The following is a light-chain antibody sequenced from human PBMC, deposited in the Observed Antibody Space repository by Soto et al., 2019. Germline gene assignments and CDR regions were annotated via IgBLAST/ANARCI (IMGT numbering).Light chain of an antibody. CDR2: GAS. Sequence: EIVMTQSPATLSVSPGERATLSCRASQSVNSNLAWYQQRPGQAPRLLIYGASTRATGLPARFSGSGSGTDFTLTISSLQSEDFAVYYCQQYYQGWTFGQGTKVEIK. CDR3: QQYYQGWT. CDR1: QSVNSN. V-gene: IGKV3-15*01. J-gene: IGKJ1*01.